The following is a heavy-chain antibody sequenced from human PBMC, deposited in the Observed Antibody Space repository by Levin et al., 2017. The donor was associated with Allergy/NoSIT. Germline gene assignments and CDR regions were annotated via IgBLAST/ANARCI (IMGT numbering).Heavy chain of an antibody. CDR3: TTDFMVIGYYGSGSYYS. V-gene: IGHV3-15*01. Sequence: GESLKISCAASGFTFSNAWMSWVRQAPGKGLEWVGRIKSKTDGGTTDYAAPVKGRFTISRDDSKNTLYLQMNSLKTEDTAVYYCTTDFMVIGYYGSGSYYSWSQGTLVTVSS. J-gene: IGHJ5*02. CDR1: GFTFSNAW. D-gene: IGHD3-10*01. CDR2: IKSKTDGGTT.